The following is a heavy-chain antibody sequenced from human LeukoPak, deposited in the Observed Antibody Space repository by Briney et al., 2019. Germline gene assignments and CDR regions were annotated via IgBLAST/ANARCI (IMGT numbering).Heavy chain of an antibody. V-gene: IGHV1-8*03. Sequence: HRASVKVSCKASGYTFTSYDINWVRQATGQGLEWMGWMNPNSGNTGYAQKFQGRVTITRNTFISTAYMELSSLRSEDTAVYYCARGRPSYYDFWSGHIYGAFDIWGQGTMVTVSS. CDR2: MNPNSGNT. CDR3: ARGRPSYYDFWSGHIYGAFDI. J-gene: IGHJ3*02. CDR1: GYTFTSYD. D-gene: IGHD3-3*01.